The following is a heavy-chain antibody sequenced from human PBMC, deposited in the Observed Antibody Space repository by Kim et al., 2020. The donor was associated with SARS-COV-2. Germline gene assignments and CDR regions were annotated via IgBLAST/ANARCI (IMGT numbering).Heavy chain of an antibody. J-gene: IGHJ2*01. D-gene: IGHD2-2*01. Sequence: SETLSLTCTVSGGSISSSSYYWGWIRQPPGKGLEWIGSIYYSGSTYYNPSLKSRVTISVDTSKNQFSLKLSSVTAADTAVYYCARLGRVVVVPRWYFDLWGRGTLVTVSS. CDR1: GGSISSSSYY. CDR3: ARLGRVVVVPRWYFDL. CDR2: IYYSGST. V-gene: IGHV4-39*01.